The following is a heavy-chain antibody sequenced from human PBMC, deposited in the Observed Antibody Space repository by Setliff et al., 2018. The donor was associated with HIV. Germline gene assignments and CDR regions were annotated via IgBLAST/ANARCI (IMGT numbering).Heavy chain of an antibody. J-gene: IGHJ4*02. CDR1: GVTLGTFG. D-gene: IGHD3-10*01. CDR3: ARDRIVDGRFGELSPH. V-gene: IGHV3-23*01. CDR2: ISGSGLSE. Sequence: GGSLRLSCAASGVTLGTFGIYWVRQAPGKGLEWVSTISGSGLSEHYADSVKGRFTMSRDDSKYTVYLQMNSLRAEDTAVYYCARDRIVDGRFGELSPHWGQGTLVTVSS.